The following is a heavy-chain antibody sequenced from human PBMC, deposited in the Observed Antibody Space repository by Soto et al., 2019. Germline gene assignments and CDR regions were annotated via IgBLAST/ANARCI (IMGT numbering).Heavy chain of an antibody. J-gene: IGHJ5*02. CDR1: GDSVSSNTAP. CDR2: TYFRSKWYN. Sequence: SQTLSLTCAISGDSVSSNTAPWNWIRQSPSRGLEWLGRTYFRSKWYNDYAVSVKSRIIINPDTSNNQFSLQLNSVTPEDTAVYFCAKGDNLGPKTGYAFDPWGQGIMVTVYS. CDR3: AKGDNLGPKTGYAFDP. D-gene: IGHD5-12*01. V-gene: IGHV6-1*01.